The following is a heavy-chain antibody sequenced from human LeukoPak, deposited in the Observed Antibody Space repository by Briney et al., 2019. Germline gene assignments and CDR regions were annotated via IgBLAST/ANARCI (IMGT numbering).Heavy chain of an antibody. CDR1: GGSISNFY. J-gene: IGHJ4*02. D-gene: IGHD6-13*01. Sequence: SETLSLTCTVSGGSISNFYWSWIRQPPGKGLEWIGYISYSGSTNHNPSLESRVTISVDTSKNQFSLRLSSVTAADTAVYYCARGVYIAAAQYGYWGQGTLVTVSS. V-gene: IGHV4-59*01. CDR3: ARGVYIAAAQYGY. CDR2: ISYSGST.